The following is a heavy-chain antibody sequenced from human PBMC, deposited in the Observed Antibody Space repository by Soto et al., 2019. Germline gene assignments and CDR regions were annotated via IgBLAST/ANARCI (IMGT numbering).Heavy chain of an antibody. CDR1: GFTFSSYA. V-gene: IGHV3-30*04. CDR2: ISYDGSNK. Sequence: QVQLVESGGGVVQPGRSLRLSCAASGFTFSSYAMHWVRQAPGKGLEWVAVISYDGSNKYYADSVKGRFTISRDNSKNTLYLQMNSLRAEDTAVYYCANCGGDRYFGAYGMDVWGQGTTVTVSS. D-gene: IGHD2-21*02. J-gene: IGHJ6*02. CDR3: ANCGGDRYFGAYGMDV.